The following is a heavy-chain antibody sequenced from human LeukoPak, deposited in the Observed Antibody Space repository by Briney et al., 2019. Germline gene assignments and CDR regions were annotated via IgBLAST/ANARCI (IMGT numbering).Heavy chain of an antibody. CDR3: ASSGWSRDAFDI. Sequence: GGSLRLSCAASGFTFSSYSMNWVRQAPGKGLEWVSSISSSSSYIYYADSVKGRFTISRDNAKNSLYLQMNSLGAEDTAVYYCASSGWSRDAFDIWGQGTMVTVSS. CDR1: GFTFSSYS. D-gene: IGHD6-19*01. CDR2: ISSSSSYI. J-gene: IGHJ3*02. V-gene: IGHV3-21*01.